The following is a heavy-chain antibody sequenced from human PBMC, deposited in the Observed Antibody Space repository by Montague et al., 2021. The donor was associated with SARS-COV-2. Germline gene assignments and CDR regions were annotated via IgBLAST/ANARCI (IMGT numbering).Heavy chain of an antibody. CDR2: INHSGST. CDR1: GGSISRYY. J-gene: IGHJ6*02. D-gene: IGHD5-18*01. CDR3: ARGVGYRYGGLDD. Sequence: SETLSLTCIVSGGSISRYYWSWVRQPPGKGLEWIGRINHSGSTNYNPYLQSRVSISVDTSKNQFSLSLKSVTAADTAVYYCARGVGYRYGGLDDWGQGTMVTVSS. V-gene: IGHV4-59*12.